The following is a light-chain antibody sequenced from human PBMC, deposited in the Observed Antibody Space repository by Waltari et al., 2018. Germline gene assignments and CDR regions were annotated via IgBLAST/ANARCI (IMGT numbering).Light chain of an antibody. J-gene: IGKJ1*01. CDR3: QQYYSTPWT. V-gene: IGKV4-1*01. CDR2: WAS. Sequence: DIVMTQSPESLAVSLGERATLHCTSSQSVLYSSNNKNYLAWYQYKPGQPPKLLIDWASTRESGVPDRFSGSGSGTDFTLTISRLQAEDVAVYYCQQYYSTPWTFGQGTKVEIK. CDR1: QSVLYSSNNKNY.